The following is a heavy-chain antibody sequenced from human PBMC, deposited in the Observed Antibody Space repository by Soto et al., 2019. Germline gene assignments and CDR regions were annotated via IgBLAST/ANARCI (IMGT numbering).Heavy chain of an antibody. Sequence: EGQVLESGGGLVQPGGSLRLTCVASGFTFSTYGLSWVRQSPGKGLEWVSSISGDGFTTDYADSVKGRFTISRDNSKNALFLQMNSLRAEEAAVYFCVGSVYCRGDCYWQFDPWGQGTLVTVSS. D-gene: IGHD2-21*02. CDR3: VGSVYCRGDCYWQFDP. CDR2: ISGDGFTT. V-gene: IGHV3-23*01. J-gene: IGHJ5*02. CDR1: GFTFSTYG.